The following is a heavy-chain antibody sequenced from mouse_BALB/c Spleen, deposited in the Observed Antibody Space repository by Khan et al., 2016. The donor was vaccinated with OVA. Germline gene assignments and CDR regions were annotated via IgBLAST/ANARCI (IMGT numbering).Heavy chain of an antibody. CDR3: ASGYYGDPCAY. V-gene: IGHV5-4*02. D-gene: IGHD2-13*01. CDR1: GFTFSDYY. J-gene: IGHJ3*01. CDR2: ISDGGSYT. Sequence: EVELVESGGGLVKPGGSLKLSCAASGFTFSDYYMYWIRQTPEKRLEWVATISDGGSYTSYPDSVQGRFTISSDDAKNNLYLQMSSLKSEDTAMYYGASGYYGDPCAYWGQGTLVTVSA.